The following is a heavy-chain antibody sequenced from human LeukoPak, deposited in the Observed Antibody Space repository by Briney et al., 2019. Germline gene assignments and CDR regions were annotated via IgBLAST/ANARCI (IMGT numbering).Heavy chain of an antibody. D-gene: IGHD3-10*01. CDR2: IYYSGST. Sequence: PSQTLSLTCTVSGGSISSGNYYWGWIRQPPGKGLEWIGSIYYSGSTYYNPSLKSRVTISVDTSKNQFSLKLSSVTAADTAVYYCARIAPYYGSGSYRVLRYYFDYWGQGTLVTVSS. CDR3: ARIAPYYGSGSYRVLRYYFDY. J-gene: IGHJ4*02. CDR1: GGSISSGNYY. V-gene: IGHV4-39*01.